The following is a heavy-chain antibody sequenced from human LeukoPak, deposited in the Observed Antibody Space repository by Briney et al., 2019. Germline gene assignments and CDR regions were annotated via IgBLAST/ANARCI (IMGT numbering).Heavy chain of an antibody. V-gene: IGHV3-48*03. D-gene: IGHD2-8*01. J-gene: IGHJ4*02. Sequence: GGSLRLSCAASGFTFRSYEMNWVRQAPGRGLEWVSYINGGSRAISYTDSVMGRFTISRDNAKSSLYLQMNSLRDEDTAVYYCARDSQWSFDYWGQGTLVTVSS. CDR1: GFTFRSYE. CDR2: INGGSRAI. CDR3: ARDSQWSFDY.